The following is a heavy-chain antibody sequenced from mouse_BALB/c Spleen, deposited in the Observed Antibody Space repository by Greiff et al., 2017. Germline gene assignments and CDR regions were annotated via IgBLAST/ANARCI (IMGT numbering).Heavy chain of an antibody. CDR1: GYSITSDYA. CDR2: ISYSGST. Sequence: EVQLQQSGPGLVKPSQSLSLTCTVTGYSITSDYAWNWIRQFPGNKLEWMGYISYSGSTSYNPSLKSRISITRDTSKNQFFLQLNSVTTEDTATYYCARAEGLAYWGQGTLVTVSA. D-gene: IGHD3-3*01. V-gene: IGHV3-2*02. J-gene: IGHJ3*01. CDR3: ARAEGLAY.